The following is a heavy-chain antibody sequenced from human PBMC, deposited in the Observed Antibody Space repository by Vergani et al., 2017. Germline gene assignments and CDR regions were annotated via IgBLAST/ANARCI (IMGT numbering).Heavy chain of an antibody. D-gene: IGHD1-14*01. CDR2: IYYSGST. V-gene: IGHV4-31*03. CDR3: ASPGEPPGAYYYYYMDV. CDR1: GGSISSGGYY. Sequence: QVQLQESGPGLVKPSQTLSLTCTVSGGSISSGGYYWSWIRQHPGKGLEWSGYIYYSGSTYYNPSLKSRVTISVDTSKNQFSLKLSSVTAADTAVYYCASPGEPPGAYYYYYMDVWGKGTTVTVSS. J-gene: IGHJ6*03.